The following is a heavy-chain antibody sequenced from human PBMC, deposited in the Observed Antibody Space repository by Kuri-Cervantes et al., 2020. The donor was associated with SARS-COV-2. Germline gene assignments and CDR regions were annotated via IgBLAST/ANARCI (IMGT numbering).Heavy chain of an antibody. CDR1: GYSISSGYY. D-gene: IGHD6-19*01. V-gene: IGHV4-38-2*01. CDR3: SRLPSLYSSGWLSDY. J-gene: IGHJ4*02. CDR2: IYYSGST. Sequence: SETLSLTCAVSGYSISSGYYWGGIRQPPGKGLEWIGSIYYSGSTYYNPSLKSRVTISVDTSKNQFSLKLISVTAADTAVYYCSRLPSLYSSGWLSDYWGQGTLVTVSS.